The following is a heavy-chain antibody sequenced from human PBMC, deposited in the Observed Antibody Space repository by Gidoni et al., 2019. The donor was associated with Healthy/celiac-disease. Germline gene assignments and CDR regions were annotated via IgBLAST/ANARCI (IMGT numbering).Heavy chain of an antibody. D-gene: IGHD6-6*01. Sequence: VQLQESRPGLVNPSHTLSLTCTVSGGSISSGSYYWSWIRQPAGTGLEWIVRIYTSGSTNYNPSLKSRVTISVDTSKNQFSLKLSSVTAADTAVYYCARDSSRLPLDYWGQGTLVTVSS. CDR2: IYTSGST. CDR3: ARDSSRLPLDY. V-gene: IGHV4-61*02. J-gene: IGHJ4*02. CDR1: GGSISSGSYY.